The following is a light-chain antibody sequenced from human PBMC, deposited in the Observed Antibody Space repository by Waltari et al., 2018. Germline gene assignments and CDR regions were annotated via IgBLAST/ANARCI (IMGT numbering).Light chain of an antibody. V-gene: IGLV1-44*01. CDR3: AVWDDSLGGV. Sequence: QSVLTQPPSVSGTPGQRVTISCSGSNSNIGGNSVNWYQQLPGTAPKLRIYNDNQGPSGVPDRFSASNSGTSASLAITGLQSEDDAYYYCAVWDDSLGGVFGGGTKLTVL. J-gene: IGLJ3*02. CDR2: NDN. CDR1: NSNIGGNS.